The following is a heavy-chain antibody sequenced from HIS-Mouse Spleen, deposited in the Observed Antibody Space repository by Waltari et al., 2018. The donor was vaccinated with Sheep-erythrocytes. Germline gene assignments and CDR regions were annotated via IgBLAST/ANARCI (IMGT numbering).Heavy chain of an antibody. CDR2: INHSGST. J-gene: IGHJ4*02. V-gene: IGHV4-34*01. Sequence: QVQLQQWGAGLLKPSETLSLTRAVYGGSFSGYYWSWFRQPPGKGLEWIGEINHSGSTNYNPSLKSRVTISVDTSKNQFSLKLSSVTAADTAVYYCAREGNWGLGYWGQGTLVTVSS. D-gene: IGHD7-27*01. CDR3: AREGNWGLGY. CDR1: GGSFSGYY.